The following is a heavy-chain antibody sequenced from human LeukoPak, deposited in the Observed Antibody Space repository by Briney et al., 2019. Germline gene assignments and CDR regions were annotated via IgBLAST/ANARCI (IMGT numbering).Heavy chain of an antibody. CDR2: ISSSSSYI. Sequence: SGGSLRLSCAASGFTFSSYSMNWVRQAPGKGLEWVSSISSSSSYIYYADSVKGRFTISRDNSKNTVYLQMNSLRAEDTAVYYCAKDASGSGSYHYYYYMDVWGKGTTVTISS. CDR3: AKDASGSGSYHYYYYMDV. J-gene: IGHJ6*03. D-gene: IGHD3-10*01. V-gene: IGHV3-21*01. CDR1: GFTFSSYS.